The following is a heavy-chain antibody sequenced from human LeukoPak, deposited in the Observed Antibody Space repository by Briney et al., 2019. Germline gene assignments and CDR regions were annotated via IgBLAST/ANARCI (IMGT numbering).Heavy chain of an antibody. CDR2: IYYSGST. CDR1: GGSISSHY. CDR3: ARGVRWLLNWFDP. J-gene: IGHJ5*02. V-gene: IGHV4-59*11. Sequence: SETLSLTCTVSGGSISSHYWSWIRQPPGKGLEGIGYIYYSGSTNYNPSLKSRVTISVDTSKNQFSLKLSSVTAADTAVYYCARGVRWLLNWFDPWGQGTLVTVSS. D-gene: IGHD5-24*01.